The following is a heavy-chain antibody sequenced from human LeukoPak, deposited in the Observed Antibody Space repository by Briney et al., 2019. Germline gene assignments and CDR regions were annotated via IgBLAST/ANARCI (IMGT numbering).Heavy chain of an antibody. CDR3: AREGGSYYEVNYFDY. V-gene: IGHV4-34*01. D-gene: IGHD1-26*01. CDR1: GGSFSGYY. J-gene: IGHJ4*02. CDR2: INHSGST. Sequence: SETLSLTCAVYGGSFSGYYWSWLRQPPGKGLEWLGDINHSGSTNYNPSLNSPVTISVDTTKNHFSLKLSSVTAADTAVYYCAREGGSYYEVNYFDYWGQGTLVTVSS.